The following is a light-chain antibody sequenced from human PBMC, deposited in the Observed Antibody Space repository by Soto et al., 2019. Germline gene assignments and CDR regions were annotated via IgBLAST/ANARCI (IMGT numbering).Light chain of an antibody. V-gene: IGKV4-1*01. CDR2: WAY. J-gene: IGKJ2*01. Sequence: DIVMTQSPDSLAVSLGERATINCKSSQSVLYSSKNKNYLAWYQQKPGQPPKLLIYWAYTRESGVPDRFGGSGSGTDLTLTISSLQAEDVAVYYCQQYYSTPPYTFGQGTKLEIK. CDR3: QQYYSTPPYT. CDR1: QSVLYSSKNKNY.